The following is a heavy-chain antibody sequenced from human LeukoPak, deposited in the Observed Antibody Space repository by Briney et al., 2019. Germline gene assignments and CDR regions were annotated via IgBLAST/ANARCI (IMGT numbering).Heavy chain of an antibody. CDR2: ISSSSSYI. J-gene: IGHJ4*02. V-gene: IGHV3-21*01. CDR1: GFTFSSYS. Sequence: GGSLRLSCAASGFTFSSYSMNWVRQAPGKGLEWVSSISSSSSYIYYADSVKGRFTISRDNAKNSLYLQMNSLRAEDTAVYYCARRGGYLTGSDYWGQGTLVTVSS. CDR3: ARRGGYLTGSDY. D-gene: IGHD3-22*01.